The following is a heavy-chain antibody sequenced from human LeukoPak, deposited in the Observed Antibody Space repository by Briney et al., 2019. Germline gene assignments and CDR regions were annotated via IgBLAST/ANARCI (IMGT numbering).Heavy chain of an antibody. V-gene: IGHV4-38-2*02. CDR3: ARLPDLLWFGGNDAFDI. CDR2: IYSSGST. Sequence: SSETLSLTCTVSGYSINSGYFWGWIRQPPGMGLEWIGSIYSSGSTYYNPSLKSRVTMSVDTSNNQFSLKLSSVTAADTAVYYCARLPDLLWFGGNDAFDIWGQGTMVTVSS. CDR1: GYSINSGYF. J-gene: IGHJ3*02. D-gene: IGHD3-10*01.